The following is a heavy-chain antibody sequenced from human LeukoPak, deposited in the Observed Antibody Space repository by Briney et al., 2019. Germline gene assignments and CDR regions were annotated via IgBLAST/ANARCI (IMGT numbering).Heavy chain of an antibody. J-gene: IGHJ4*02. CDR1: GYSFTKYD. V-gene: IGHV1-8*01. Sequence: ASVKVSCRASGYSFTKYDINWVRQATGQGLEWMGRMHPNTANTDYAQKFQGRVTMTRDTSISTAYMELAGLRPEDTAVYYCARGPYGSGLNIHWGQGTLVIVSS. CDR2: MHPNTANT. D-gene: IGHD6-19*01. CDR3: ARGPYGSGLNIH.